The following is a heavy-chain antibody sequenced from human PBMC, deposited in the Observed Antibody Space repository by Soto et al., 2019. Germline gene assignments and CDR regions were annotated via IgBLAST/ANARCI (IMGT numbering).Heavy chain of an antibody. Sequence: QVQLVQSGAEVKKPGASVKVSCKASGYTFTSYYMHWVRQAPGQGLEWMGIINPSGGSTSYAQKCQGRVTMTRDTSTSTVYMELSSLRSEDTAVYYCARADFGVVIPSYYFDYWGQGTLVTVSS. CDR2: INPSGGST. CDR3: ARADFGVVIPSYYFDY. CDR1: GYTFTSYY. V-gene: IGHV1-46*03. D-gene: IGHD3-3*01. J-gene: IGHJ4*02.